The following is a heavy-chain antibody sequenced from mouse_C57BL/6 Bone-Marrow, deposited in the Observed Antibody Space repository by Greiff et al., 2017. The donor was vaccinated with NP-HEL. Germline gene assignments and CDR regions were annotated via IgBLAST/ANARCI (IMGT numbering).Heavy chain of an antibody. CDR3: AIPLNWPVYVDY. D-gene: IGHD4-1*01. V-gene: IGHV1-64*01. Sequence: QVQLQQPGAELVKPGASVKLSCKASGYTFTSYWMHWVKQRPGQGLEWIGMIHPNSGSTNYNEKFKSKATLTVDKSSSTAYMQLSSLTSEDSAVYYCAIPLNWPVYVDYWGQGTTLTVSS. CDR2: IHPNSGST. J-gene: IGHJ2*01. CDR1: GYTFTSYW.